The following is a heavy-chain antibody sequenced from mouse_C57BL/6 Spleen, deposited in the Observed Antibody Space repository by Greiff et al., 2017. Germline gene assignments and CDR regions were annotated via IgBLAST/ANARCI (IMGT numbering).Heavy chain of an antibody. D-gene: IGHD3-2*02. CDR3: AREATGTWFAY. J-gene: IGHJ3*01. CDR1: GYSFTGYY. Sequence: EVKLQESGPELVKPGASVKISCKASGYSFTGYYMNWVKQSPEKSLEWIGEINPSTGGTTYNQKFKAKATLTVDKSSSTAYMQLKSLTSEDSAVYYCAREATGTWFAYWGQGTLVTVSA. V-gene: IGHV1-42*01. CDR2: INPSTGGT.